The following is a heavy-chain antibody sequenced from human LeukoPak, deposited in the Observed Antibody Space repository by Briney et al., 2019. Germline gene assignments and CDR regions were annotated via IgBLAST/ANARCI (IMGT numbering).Heavy chain of an antibody. Sequence: GGSLRLSCAASGFTFSSYSMNWVRQAPGKGLEWVSYIRSSSSTIYYADSVKGRFTISRDNAKNSLYLQMNSPRDEDTAVYYCARDGIQLWTGAFDYWGQGTLVTVSS. V-gene: IGHV3-48*02. CDR3: ARDGIQLWTGAFDY. D-gene: IGHD5-18*01. CDR1: GFTFSSYS. CDR2: IRSSSSTI. J-gene: IGHJ4*02.